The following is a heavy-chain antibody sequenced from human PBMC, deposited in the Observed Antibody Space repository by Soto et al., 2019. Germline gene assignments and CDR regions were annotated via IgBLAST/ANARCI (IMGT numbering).Heavy chain of an antibody. CDR1: GGSISSGDYY. Sequence: SETLSLTCTVSGGSISSGDYYWSWIRQPPGKGLEWIGYIYYSGSTYYNPSLKSRVTISVDTSKNQFSLKLSSVTAADTAVYYCARVRGIVADIDYWAQGTLVTVSS. V-gene: IGHV4-30-4*01. J-gene: IGHJ4*02. D-gene: IGHD3-22*01. CDR3: ARVRGIVADIDY. CDR2: IYYSGST.